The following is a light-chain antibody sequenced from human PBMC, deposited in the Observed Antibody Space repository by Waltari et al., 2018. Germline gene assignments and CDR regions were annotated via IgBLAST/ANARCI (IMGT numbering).Light chain of an antibody. J-gene: IGKJ5*01. CDR2: DAS. Sequence: EIVLTQSPATLSLSPGERAALSCWASQSVSSSLAWYQQKPGQAPRLLIYDASNRATGIPARFSGSGSGTDFTLTISSLEPKDSAVYYCQHRGEWPPGATFGQGTRLEIK. CDR3: QHRGEWPPGAT. V-gene: IGKV3-11*01. CDR1: QSVSSS.